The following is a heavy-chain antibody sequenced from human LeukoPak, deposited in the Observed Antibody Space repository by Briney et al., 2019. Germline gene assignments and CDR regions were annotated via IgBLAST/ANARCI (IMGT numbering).Heavy chain of an antibody. Sequence: SQTLSLTCALSGDSVSSNGAAWNWIRHSPSRGLEWLGRTYYRSKLYNDYAVSVKSRITINPDTSKNQFSLQLNSVTPEDTAVYYCAREELYSSSWYAFDYWGQGTLVTVSS. CDR3: AREELYSSSWYAFDY. J-gene: IGHJ4*02. CDR2: TYYRSKLYN. CDR1: GDSVSSNGAA. V-gene: IGHV6-1*01. D-gene: IGHD6-13*01.